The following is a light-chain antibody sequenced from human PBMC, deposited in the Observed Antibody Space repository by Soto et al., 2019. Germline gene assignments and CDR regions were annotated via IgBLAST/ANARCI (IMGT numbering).Light chain of an antibody. J-gene: IGKJ1*01. CDR2: GAS. CDR1: QSVSTN. Sequence: IVMTQSPDTLPVSPGERATLSCRASQSVSTNLAWYQHKPGQAPRLPIYGASTRATGIPARFSGSGSGTEFTLTISSLQSEDFAVYYCQQYNSWPRTFGQGTKVDIK. V-gene: IGKV3-15*01. CDR3: QQYNSWPRT.